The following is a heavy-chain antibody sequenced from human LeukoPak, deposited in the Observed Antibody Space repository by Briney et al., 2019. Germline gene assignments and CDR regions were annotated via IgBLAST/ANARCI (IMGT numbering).Heavy chain of an antibody. CDR2: ISYDGSNK. J-gene: IGHJ4*02. CDR1: GFTFSSYA. Sequence: GGSLRLSCAASGFTFSSYAMHWVRQAPGKGLEWVAVISYDGSNKYYADSVKGRFTISRDNAKNSLYLQMNSLRAEDTAVYYCARESTYYYGSGSSYIMITLERYLDYWGQGTLVTVSS. CDR3: ARESTYYYGSGSSYIMITLERYLDY. D-gene: IGHD3-10*01. V-gene: IGHV3-30-3*01.